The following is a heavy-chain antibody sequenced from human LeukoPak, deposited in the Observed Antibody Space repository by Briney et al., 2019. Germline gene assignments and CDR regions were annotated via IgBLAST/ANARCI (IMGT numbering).Heavy chain of an antibody. V-gene: IGHV4-59*08. CDR2: IYDSGST. Sequence: SETLSLTCTVSGGSTRTYYWTWIRQPPGKGLEWIGYIYDSGSTNYNPSLKSRVTISVDTSKNQFSLKLSSVTAADTAVYYCARRNPYDILTGYYIWSDAFDIWGQGTMVTVSS. CDR1: GGSTRTYY. CDR3: ARRNPYDILTGYYIWSDAFDI. J-gene: IGHJ3*02. D-gene: IGHD3-9*01.